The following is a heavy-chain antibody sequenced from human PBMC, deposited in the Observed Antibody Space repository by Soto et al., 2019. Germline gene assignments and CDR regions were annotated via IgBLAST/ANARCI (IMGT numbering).Heavy chain of an antibody. D-gene: IGHD4-17*01. V-gene: IGHV4-59*08. J-gene: IGHJ6*02. CDR2: IYYSGST. CDR3: ARQTTNPNYYYYYGMDV. CDR1: GGSISSYY. Sequence: SETLSLTCTVSGGSISSYYWSWIRQPPGKGLEWIGYIYYSGSTNYNPSLKSRVTISVDTSKNQFSLKLSSVTAADTAVYYCARQTTNPNYYYYYGMDVWGQGTTVTVSS.